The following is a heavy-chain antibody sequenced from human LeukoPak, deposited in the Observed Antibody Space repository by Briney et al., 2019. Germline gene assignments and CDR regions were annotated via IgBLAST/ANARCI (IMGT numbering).Heavy chain of an antibody. Sequence: PGGSLRLSCAASGFTFSSYAMSWVRQAPGKGLEWVSAISGSGGSTYYADSVKGRFTISRDNSKNTLYLQMNSLRAEDTAVYYCATTHPLMKLLLPDYWGQGTLVTVSS. V-gene: IGHV3-23*01. D-gene: IGHD2-15*01. J-gene: IGHJ4*02. CDR2: ISGSGGST. CDR3: ATTHPLMKLLLPDY. CDR1: GFTFSSYA.